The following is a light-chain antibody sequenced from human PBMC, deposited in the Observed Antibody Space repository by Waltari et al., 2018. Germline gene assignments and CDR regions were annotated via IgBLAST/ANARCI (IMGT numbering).Light chain of an antibody. CDR2: KDT. CDR1: ALPNRY. CDR3: QSTDSSAVYVV. V-gene: IGLV3-25*03. Sequence: SYELTQPPSVSVSPGQTARITCSGDALPNRYAYWYQQKPGQAPVLLIYKDTGRPSRIPERFSGSTSGTTVTLTISGVQAEDEADYYCQSTDSSAVYVVFGGGTKLTV. J-gene: IGLJ2*01.